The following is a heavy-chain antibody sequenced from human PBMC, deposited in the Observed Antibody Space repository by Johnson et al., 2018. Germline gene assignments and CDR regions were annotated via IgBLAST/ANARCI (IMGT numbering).Heavy chain of an antibody. J-gene: IGHJ6*03. CDR3: AKHYATYYYYYHMDV. CDR1: GFTFSSYA. D-gene: IGHD3-16*01. CDR2: TSGSGGST. Sequence: VQLVQSGGGLVQPGGSLILSCAASGFTFSSYAMSWVRQPPGKGLEWVSATSGSGGSTNYADSVKGRFTISRDSSKNTLYLQMNSLRAEDTAVYFCAKHYATYYYYYHMDVWGKGTTVTVSS. V-gene: IGHV3-23*04.